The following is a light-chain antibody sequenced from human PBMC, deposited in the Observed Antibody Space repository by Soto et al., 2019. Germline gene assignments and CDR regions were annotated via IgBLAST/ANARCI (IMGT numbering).Light chain of an antibody. V-gene: IGKV3-20*01. CDR2: GAS. CDR1: QSVSSN. CDR3: QQYGDSPWT. Sequence: EILMTQSPATLSVSPGERATLSCRASQSVSSNLAWYQQKPGQAPRLLIYGASSRATGIPDRFSGSGSGTDFTLTISRLVPEDFAVYYCQQYGDSPWTFGQGTKVDIK. J-gene: IGKJ1*01.